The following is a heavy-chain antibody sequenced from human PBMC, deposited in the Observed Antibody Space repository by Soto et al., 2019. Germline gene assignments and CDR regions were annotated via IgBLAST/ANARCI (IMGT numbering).Heavy chain of an antibody. V-gene: IGHV1-69*13. CDR3: ARVGQVSSSWYAGYYYGMDV. J-gene: IGHJ6*02. CDR1: GGTFSSYA. CDR2: IIPIFGTA. D-gene: IGHD6-13*01. Sequence: ASVKVSCKASGGTFSSYAISWVRQAPGQGLEWMGGIIPIFGTANYAQKFQGRVTITADESTSTAYMELSSLRSEDTAVYYCARVGQVSSSWYAGYYYGMDVWGQGTTVTVSS.